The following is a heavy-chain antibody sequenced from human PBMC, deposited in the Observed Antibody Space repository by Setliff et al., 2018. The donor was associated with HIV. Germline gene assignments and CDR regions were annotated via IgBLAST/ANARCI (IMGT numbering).Heavy chain of an antibody. CDR3: AREGYDYVWGSYRSYYMDV. Sequence: GASVKVSCKASGYTFTSYAMHWVRQAPGQRLEWMGWINAGNGNTKYSQKFQGRVTITRDTSASTAYMELSSLRSEDTAVYYCAREGYDYVWGSYRSYYMDVWGKGTTVTVSS. V-gene: IGHV1-3*01. D-gene: IGHD3-16*02. CDR2: INAGNGNT. CDR1: GYTFTSYA. J-gene: IGHJ6*03.